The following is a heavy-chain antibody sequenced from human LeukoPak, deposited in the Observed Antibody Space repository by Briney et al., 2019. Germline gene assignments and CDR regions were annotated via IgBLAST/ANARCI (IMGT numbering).Heavy chain of an antibody. Sequence: ASVKVSCKLSGYTLTELSMHWVRQAPGKGLEWMGGFDPEDGETIYAQKFQGRVTMTEDTSTDTAYMELSSLRSEDTAAYYCAAVNYYDSSGLDYWGQGTLVTVSS. D-gene: IGHD3-22*01. CDR3: AAVNYYDSSGLDY. CDR2: FDPEDGET. J-gene: IGHJ4*02. V-gene: IGHV1-24*01. CDR1: GYTLTELS.